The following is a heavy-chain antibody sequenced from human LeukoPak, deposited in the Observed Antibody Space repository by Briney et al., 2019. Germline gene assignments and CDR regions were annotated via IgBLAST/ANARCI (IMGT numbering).Heavy chain of an antibody. J-gene: IGHJ6*02. CDR3: ARLSSGWYYYYGMDV. D-gene: IGHD6-19*01. CDR1: GGSISSYY. V-gene: IGHV4-59*01. Sequence: PSETLSLTCTVSGGSISSYYWSWIRQPPGKGLEWIGYIYYSGSTNYNPSLKSRVTTSVDTSKNQFSLKLSSVTAADTAVYYCARLSSGWYYYYGMDVWGQGTTVTVSS. CDR2: IYYSGST.